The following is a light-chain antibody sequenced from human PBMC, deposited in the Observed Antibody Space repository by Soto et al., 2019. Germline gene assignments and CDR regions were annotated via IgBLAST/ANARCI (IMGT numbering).Light chain of an antibody. V-gene: IGKV4-1*01. Sequence: DIVMTQSPDSLAVSLGERATINCKSSQSVLYSSNNKNYLVWYQQRPGQPPKMLIYWASTRESGVPGRFSGSGSGTDFTLTISSLQAKDVAVYYCQQYYSTPLTFGQGTKVEIK. CDR2: WAS. J-gene: IGKJ1*01. CDR3: QQYYSTPLT. CDR1: QSVLYSSNNKNY.